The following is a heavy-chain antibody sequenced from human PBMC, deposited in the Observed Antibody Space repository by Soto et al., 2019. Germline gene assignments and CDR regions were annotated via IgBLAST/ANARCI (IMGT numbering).Heavy chain of an antibody. Sequence: EVQLVESGGGLVQPGGSLRLSCAASGFTLSSYWMHWVRQAPGKGLVWVSRINSDGSNTGYADSVKGRFTISRDNTKNTLYLQMNSVRAEDTAVYYCARDAGRGGNYWGQGTLVTVSS. CDR2: INSDGSNT. CDR3: ARDAGRGGNY. J-gene: IGHJ4*02. CDR1: GFTLSSYW. D-gene: IGHD3-10*01. V-gene: IGHV3-74*01.